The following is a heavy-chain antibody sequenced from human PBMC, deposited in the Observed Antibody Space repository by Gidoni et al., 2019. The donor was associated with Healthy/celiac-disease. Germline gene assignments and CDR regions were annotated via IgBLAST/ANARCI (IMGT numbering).Heavy chain of an antibody. CDR1: GFTFSSYA. Sequence: EVQLLESGGGLVQPGGSLRLSCAASGFTFSSYAMSWVRQAPGKGLEWVSAISGSGGSTYYADSVKGRFTISRDNSKNTLYLQMNSLRAEDTAVYYCAKGRSYYDSSGYYNWFDPWGQGTLVTVSS. V-gene: IGHV3-23*01. CDR2: ISGSGGST. D-gene: IGHD3-22*01. J-gene: IGHJ5*02. CDR3: AKGRSYYDSSGYYNWFDP.